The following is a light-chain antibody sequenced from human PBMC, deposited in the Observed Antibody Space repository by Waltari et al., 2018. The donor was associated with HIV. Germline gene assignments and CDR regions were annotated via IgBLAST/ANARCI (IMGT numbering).Light chain of an antibody. CDR2: SNN. J-gene: IGLJ3*02. CDR3: AAWDDSLIAWV. Sequence: QSVLTQPPSASGTPGQRVTISCSGRSSTIGMNTVTWYQQFPGTAPKLLIYSNNQRPSGVPDRISGSKSGASASLAISGLQSEDEADYYCAAWDDSLIAWVFGGGTKLTVL. V-gene: IGLV1-44*01. CDR1: SSTIGMNT.